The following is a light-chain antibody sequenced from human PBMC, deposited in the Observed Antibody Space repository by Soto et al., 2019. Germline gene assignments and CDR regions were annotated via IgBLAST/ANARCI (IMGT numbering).Light chain of an antibody. CDR3: EAWDDSLSGPV. CDR1: GSNIGSNT. Sequence: QSVLTQPPSASGTPGQRVTISCSGSGSNIGSNTVNWYQQLPGTAPKVVIHSNDQRPSGVPDRFSASKSGTSASLAISGLQSEDEADYSCEAWDDSLSGPVFGGGTKVTVL. CDR2: SND. V-gene: IGLV1-44*01. J-gene: IGLJ2*01.